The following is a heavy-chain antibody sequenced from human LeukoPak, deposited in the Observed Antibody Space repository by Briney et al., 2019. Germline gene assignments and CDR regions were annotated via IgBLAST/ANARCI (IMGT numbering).Heavy chain of an antibody. CDR1: GFTSSSYW. CDR3: ARDDSGPVSIDY. J-gene: IGHJ4*02. Sequence: GGSLRLSCAASGFTSSSYWMSWVRQAPGKGLEWVANIKQDGSEKYYVDSVKGRFTISRDNAKNSLYLQMNSLRAEDTAVYYCARDDSGPVSIDYWGQGTLVTVSS. V-gene: IGHV3-7*01. D-gene: IGHD6-19*01. CDR2: IKQDGSEK.